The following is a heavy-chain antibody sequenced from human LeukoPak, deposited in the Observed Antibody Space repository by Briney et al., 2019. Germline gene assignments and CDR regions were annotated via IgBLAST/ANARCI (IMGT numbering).Heavy chain of an antibody. D-gene: IGHD6-19*01. Sequence: ASVKVSCKTSGYTFTNYFIHWVRQAPGQGLEWMGIINPNDRSTSYAQKFQGRVTMTRDTSTSTVYMELSSLRSEDTAVYYCARVMEGSGWSFDYWGQGTLVTVSS. V-gene: IGHV1-46*01. CDR1: GYTFTNYF. CDR2: INPNDRST. CDR3: ARVMEGSGWSFDY. J-gene: IGHJ4*02.